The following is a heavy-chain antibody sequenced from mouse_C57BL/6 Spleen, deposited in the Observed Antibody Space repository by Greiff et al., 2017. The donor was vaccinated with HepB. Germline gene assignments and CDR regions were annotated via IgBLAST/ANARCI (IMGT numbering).Heavy chain of an antibody. V-gene: IGHV1-4*01. Sequence: VQLQQSGAELARPGASVKMSCKASGYTFTSYTMHWVKQRPGQGLEWIGYINPSSGYTKYNQKFKDKATLTADKSSSTAYMQLSSLTSEDSAVYYCARSPINGYYYFDDWGQGTTLTVSS. CDR3: ARSPINGYYYFDD. CDR2: INPSSGYT. CDR1: GYTFTSYT. D-gene: IGHD2-3*01. J-gene: IGHJ2*01.